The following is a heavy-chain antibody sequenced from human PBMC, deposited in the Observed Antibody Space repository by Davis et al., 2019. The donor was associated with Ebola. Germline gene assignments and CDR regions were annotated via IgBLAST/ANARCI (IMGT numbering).Heavy chain of an antibody. J-gene: IGHJ4*02. D-gene: IGHD3-10*01. CDR1: GFTFSSYA. V-gene: IGHV3-30-3*01. CDR3: ARVGSRKVQGVTMKY. CDR2: ISYDGSNK. Sequence: GGSLRLSCAASGFTFSSYAMHWVRQAPGKGLEWVAVISYDGSNKYYADSVKGRFTISRDNSKNTLYLQMNSLRAEDTAVYYCARVGSRKVQGVTMKYWGQGTLVTVFS.